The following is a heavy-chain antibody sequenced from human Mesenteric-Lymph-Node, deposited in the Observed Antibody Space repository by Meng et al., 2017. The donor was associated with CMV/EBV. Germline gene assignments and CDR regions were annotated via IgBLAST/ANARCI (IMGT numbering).Heavy chain of an antibody. CDR3: AGGIAAAGSRWFDS. Sequence: QVQLVQSGAEVKKPGSSVKVSCKASGGTFSSYAISWVRQAPGQGLAWMGRIIPTLGIANYAQKFQGRVTITADKSTSTAYMELSSLRSEDTAVYYCAGGIAAAGSRWFDSWGQGTLVTVSS. CDR2: IIPTLGIA. CDR1: GGTFSSYA. V-gene: IGHV1-69*04. J-gene: IGHJ5*01. D-gene: IGHD6-13*01.